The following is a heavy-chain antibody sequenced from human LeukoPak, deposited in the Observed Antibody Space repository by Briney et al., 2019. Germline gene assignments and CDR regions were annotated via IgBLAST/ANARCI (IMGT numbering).Heavy chain of an antibody. J-gene: IGHJ4*02. CDR2: IYYSGST. CDR1: GGSISSSYYY. D-gene: IGHD3-10*01. CDR3: ARNIPYYGSGSHFDY. Sequence: SVTLSLTCTASGGSISSSYYYWGWIRQPPGKGLEWIGSIYYSGSTYYNPSLKSRLTISVDTSENQFSLRLSSVTAEDTAVYYCARNIPYYGSGSHFDYWGQGTLVTVSS. V-gene: IGHV4-39*01.